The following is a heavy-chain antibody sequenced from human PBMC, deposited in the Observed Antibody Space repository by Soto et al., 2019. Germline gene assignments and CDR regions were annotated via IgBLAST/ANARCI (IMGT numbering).Heavy chain of an antibody. CDR2: IYHSGAT. CDR1: GESIDTAGYY. CDR3: SRGDY. Sequence: QVQLQESGPRLVRPSQTLSLTCTVSGESIDTAGYYWTWIRQRPGRGLEWLGFIYHSGATYYSTSMKSRLSISIYRSQTHFSLEVTSVTAADTAGYFCSRGDYWGQGMLVTVSS. V-gene: IGHV4-31*03. J-gene: IGHJ4*02.